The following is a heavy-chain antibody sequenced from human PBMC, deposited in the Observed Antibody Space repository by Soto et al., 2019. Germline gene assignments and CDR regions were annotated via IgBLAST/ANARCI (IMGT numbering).Heavy chain of an antibody. J-gene: IGHJ4*02. D-gene: IGHD6-19*01. CDR3: ASWLKTSGWYVLLEGSFDY. CDR1: GLTFSSYL. Sequence: GGSLRLSCAAAGLTFSSYLMTWVRQAPGKGLEWVANIKQDGSAKYYVDSVKGRFTISRDNAKNSLYLQMNSLRAEDTAVYYCASWLKTSGWYVLLEGSFDYWGQGTLVTVSS. V-gene: IGHV3-7*01. CDR2: IKQDGSAK.